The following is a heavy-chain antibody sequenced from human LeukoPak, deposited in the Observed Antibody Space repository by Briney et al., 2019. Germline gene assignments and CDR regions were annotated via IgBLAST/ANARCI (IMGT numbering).Heavy chain of an antibody. D-gene: IGHD2-2*03. Sequence: SVKVSCKTSGDTFMRYAIIWVRQAPGQGLEWMGWIIPIFGTANYAQKFQGRVTITADESTSTAYMELSSLRSEDTAVYYCARKLGHCSSTSCYGVNWFDLWGQGTLVTVSS. CDR1: GDTFMRYA. J-gene: IGHJ5*02. V-gene: IGHV1-69*13. CDR2: IIPIFGTA. CDR3: ARKLGHCSSTSCYGVNWFDL.